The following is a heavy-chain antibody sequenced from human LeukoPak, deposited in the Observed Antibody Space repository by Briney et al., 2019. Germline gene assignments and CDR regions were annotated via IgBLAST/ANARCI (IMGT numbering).Heavy chain of an antibody. V-gene: IGHV3-23*01. J-gene: IGHJ4*02. CDR3: AKSPSRVRGVMGD. CDR2: ISGSGGST. D-gene: IGHD3-10*01. Sequence: GGSLRLSCAASGFTFSSYAMSWVRQAPGKGLERVSAISGSGGSTYYADSVKGRFTISRDNSKDTLYLQMNSLRAEDTAVYYCAKSPSRVRGVMGDWGQGTLVTVSS. CDR1: GFTFSSYA.